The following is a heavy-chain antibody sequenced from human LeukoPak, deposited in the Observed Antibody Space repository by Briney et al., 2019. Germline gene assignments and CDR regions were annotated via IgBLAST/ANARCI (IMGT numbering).Heavy chain of an antibody. V-gene: IGHV3-7*01. CDR3: AELGITMIGGV. D-gene: IGHD3-10*02. J-gene: IGHJ6*04. CDR1: GFSFSNSW. CDR2: INEDGSGK. Sequence: GGSLRLSCAASGFSFSNSWMSWVRQAPGKRLEWVANINEDGSGKYFVDSVKGGITISRDNAKNSLYLQMNSLRAEDTAVYYCAELGITMIGGVWGKGTTVTISS.